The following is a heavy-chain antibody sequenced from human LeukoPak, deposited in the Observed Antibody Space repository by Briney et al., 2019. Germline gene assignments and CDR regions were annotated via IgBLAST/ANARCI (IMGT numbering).Heavy chain of an antibody. CDR1: GTTVSIDY. CDR2: IHHSGSS. V-gene: IGHV4-59*02. CDR3: ARENGDYALDY. J-gene: IGHJ4*02. Sequence: PSETLSLTCTVSGTTVSIDYWTWIRQPPGKGLEWVGSIHHSGSSKYNSFLNNRVTISLDKSKNQFSLSLTSVTVADTAVYYCARENGDYALDYWGQGTLVTVSS. D-gene: IGHD4-17*01.